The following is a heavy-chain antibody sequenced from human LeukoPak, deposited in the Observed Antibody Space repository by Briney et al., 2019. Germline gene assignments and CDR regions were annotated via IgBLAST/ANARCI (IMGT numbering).Heavy chain of an antibody. Sequence: PGGSLRLSCAASGFTFSSYAMHCVRQAPGKGLGWVAVISYDGSNKYYADSVKGRFTISRDNSKNTLYLQMNSLRAEDTAVYYCARGGLRAYSSGWYGFDYWGQGTLVTVSS. CDR2: ISYDGSNK. D-gene: IGHD6-19*01. V-gene: IGHV3-30*04. CDR3: ARGGLRAYSSGWYGFDY. J-gene: IGHJ4*02. CDR1: GFTFSSYA.